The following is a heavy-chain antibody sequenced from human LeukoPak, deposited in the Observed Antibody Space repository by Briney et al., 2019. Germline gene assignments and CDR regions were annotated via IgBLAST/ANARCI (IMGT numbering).Heavy chain of an antibody. V-gene: IGHV4-59*12. CDR1: GGSISSYY. CDR2: IYHSGST. Sequence: SETLSLTCTVAGGSISSYYWSWIRQPRGKGLEWIGYIYHSGSTYYNPSLKSRVTISVDRSKNQFSLKLSSVTAADTAVYYCARGEATYYYGSGSNWFDPWGQGTLVTVSS. CDR3: ARGEATYYYGSGSNWFDP. D-gene: IGHD3-10*01. J-gene: IGHJ5*02.